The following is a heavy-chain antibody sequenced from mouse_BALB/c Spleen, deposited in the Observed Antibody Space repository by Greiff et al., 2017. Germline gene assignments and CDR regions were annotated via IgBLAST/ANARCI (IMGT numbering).Heavy chain of an antibody. CDR3: ARPDGYYDDFDY. V-gene: IGHV5-12-1*01. J-gene: IGHJ2*01. CDR2: ISSGGGST. CDR1: GFAFSSYD. D-gene: IGHD2-3*01. Sequence: EVKLEESGGGLVKPGGSLKLSCAASGFAFSSYDMSWVRQTPEKSLEWVAYISSGGGSTYYPDTVKGRFTISRDNAKNTLYLQMSSLKSEDTAMYYSARPDGYYDDFDYWGQGTTLTVSS.